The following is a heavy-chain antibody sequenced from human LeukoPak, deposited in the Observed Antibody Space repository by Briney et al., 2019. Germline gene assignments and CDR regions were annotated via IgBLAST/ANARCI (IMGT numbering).Heavy chain of an antibody. CDR3: AKAFGSSGYYQLPIDF. CDR1: GFTFSSNA. D-gene: IGHD3-22*01. V-gene: IGHV3-23*01. Sequence: PGGSLRLSCAASGFTFSSNAMTWVRLAPGKGLECVSAITGGGDTTYYADSVKGRFTISRDNSRNTLYLQMNSLRAEDTALYYCAKAFGSSGYYQLPIDFWGQGTLVTVSS. CDR2: ITGGGDTT. J-gene: IGHJ4*02.